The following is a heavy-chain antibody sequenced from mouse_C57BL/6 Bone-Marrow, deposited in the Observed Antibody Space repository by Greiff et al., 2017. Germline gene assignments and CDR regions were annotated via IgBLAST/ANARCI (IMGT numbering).Heavy chain of an antibody. V-gene: IGHV1-64*01. Sequence: QVQLQQPGAELVKPGASVKLSCQASGYTFTSYWMHWVKQRPGQGLEWIGMIHPNGGSTNYNEKFKSKATLNVDKSSGTAYMQLSSRTSTDSAVYNGARGVYDCEGGGYFDVWGTGTTVTVSA. D-gene: IGHD2-4*01. J-gene: IGHJ1*03. CDR1: GYTFTSYW. CDR2: IHPNGGST. CDR3: ARGVYDCEGGGYFDV.